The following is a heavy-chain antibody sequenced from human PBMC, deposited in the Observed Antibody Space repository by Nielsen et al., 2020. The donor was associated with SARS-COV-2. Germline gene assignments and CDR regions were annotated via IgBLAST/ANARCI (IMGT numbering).Heavy chain of an antibody. CDR1: GFTFGGYA. D-gene: IGHD3-3*01. CDR3: TSYYRITIFGVVHNWFDP. J-gene: IGHJ5*02. V-gene: IGHV3-49*03. CDR2: IRSKAYGGKT. Sequence: GESLKISCTASGFTFGGYAMSWFRQAPGKGLEWVGFIRSKAYGGKTEYAASVKGRFTISRDDSKSIAYLQMNSLKTEDTAVYYCTSYYRITIFGVVHNWFDPWGQGTLVTVSS.